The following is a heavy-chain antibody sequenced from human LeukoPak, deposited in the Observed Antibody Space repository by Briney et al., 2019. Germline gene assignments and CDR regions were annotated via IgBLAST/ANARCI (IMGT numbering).Heavy chain of an antibody. CDR3: ARALYSSSWFDY. V-gene: IGHV1-18*01. D-gene: IGHD6-13*01. CDR1: GYTFSSYG. J-gene: IGHJ4*02. Sequence: ASVTVSCKASGYTFSSYGISWVRQAPGQGLEWMGWISVYSGNTNYAQRFQGRVTMTRDTSISTAYMELSRLRSDDTAVYYCARALYSSSWFDYWGQGTLVTVSS. CDR2: ISVYSGNT.